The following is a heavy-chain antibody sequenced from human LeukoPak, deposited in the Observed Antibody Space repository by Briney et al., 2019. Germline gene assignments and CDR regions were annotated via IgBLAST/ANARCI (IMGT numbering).Heavy chain of an antibody. CDR1: GGSISSYT. CDR2: IFYTRNT. Sequence: SSETLSLTCTVSGGSISSYTWSWIRQPPGKGLEWIGYIFYTRNTNYNPSYNTNYSPSLKSRVTISGDTFKRQFSLKLSSVTAADTAVYYCARAGPRRDGYNGDYWGQGTLVTVSS. D-gene: IGHD5-24*01. V-gene: IGHV4-59*01. CDR3: ARAGPRRDGYNGDY. J-gene: IGHJ4*02.